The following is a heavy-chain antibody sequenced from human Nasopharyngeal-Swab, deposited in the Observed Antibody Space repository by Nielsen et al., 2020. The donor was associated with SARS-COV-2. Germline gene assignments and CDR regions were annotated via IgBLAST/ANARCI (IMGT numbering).Heavy chain of an antibody. D-gene: IGHD2-15*01. V-gene: IGHV3-48*04. J-gene: IGHJ4*02. CDR2: ISSSSSTI. CDR3: AREADIVVVVAATYFDY. CDR1: GFTFSNYS. Sequence: GGSLRLSCAASGFTFSNYSMNWVRQAPGKGLEWVSYISSSSSTIYYADSVKGRFTISRDNAKNSLYLQMNSLRAEDTAVYYCAREADIVVVVAATYFDYWGQGTLVTVSS.